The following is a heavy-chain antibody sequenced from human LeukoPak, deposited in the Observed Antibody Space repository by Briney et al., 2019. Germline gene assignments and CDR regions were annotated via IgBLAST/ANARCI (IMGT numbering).Heavy chain of an antibody. V-gene: IGHV1-46*01. CDR1: GYTFTSYY. J-gene: IGHJ6*04. CDR2: INPSGGST. D-gene: IGHD2-2*01. Sequence: ASGKVSCKASGYTFTSYYMHWVRQAPGQGLEWMGIINPSGGSTSYAQKFQGRVTMTRDTSTSTVYMELSSLRSEDTAVYYCARDSCSSTSCYGSPGRMDVWGKGTTVTVS. CDR3: ARDSCSSTSCYGSPGRMDV.